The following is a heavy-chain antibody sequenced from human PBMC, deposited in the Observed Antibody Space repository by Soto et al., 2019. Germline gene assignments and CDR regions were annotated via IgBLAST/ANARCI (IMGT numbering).Heavy chain of an antibody. D-gene: IGHD1-26*01. CDR2: ISYSGDT. CDR3: ERDRGEWELLRMDYFYGLDV. Sequence: QVQLQESGPGLVKPSQTLSLTCTVSGGSITSGGDYWSWIRQHPGKGPEWIGYISYSGDTFYNPPLKTRVTISVDTPKNQFSLKLSSVTAAAPPAYYCERDRGEWELLRMDYFYGLDVWGQGNTVTVSS. CDR1: GGSITSGGDY. J-gene: IGHJ6*02. V-gene: IGHV4-31*03.